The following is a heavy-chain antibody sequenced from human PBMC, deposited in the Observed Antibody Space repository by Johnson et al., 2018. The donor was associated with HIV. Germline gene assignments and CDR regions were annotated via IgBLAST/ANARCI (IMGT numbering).Heavy chain of an antibody. CDR2: ISSSGSII. D-gene: IGHD1-1*01. CDR3: ARREVVFGSYDNWDAFDI. J-gene: IGHJ3*02. Sequence: QVQLVESGGGLVKPGGSLRLSCAASGFSFSDYYMSWIRQAPGKGLAWLSHISSSGSIIYSADSVKGRFTIPRDNAKNSLFLQMNSLRTEDTGVYYCARREVVFGSYDNWDAFDIWGQGTMVTVSS. V-gene: IGHV3-11*04. CDR1: GFSFSDYY.